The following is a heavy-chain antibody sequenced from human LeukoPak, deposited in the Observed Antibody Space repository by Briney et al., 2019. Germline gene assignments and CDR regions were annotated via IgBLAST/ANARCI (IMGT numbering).Heavy chain of an antibody. V-gene: IGHV3-23*01. Sequence: GGSLRLSCAGAGFTFHDYAMSWVRQAPGKGLEWVSAISGSGGSTYYADSVKGRFTISRDNSKNTLYLQMNSLRAEDTAVYYCARSIAARPDAFDIWGQGTMVTVSS. D-gene: IGHD6-6*01. CDR3: ARSIAARPDAFDI. CDR2: ISGSGGST. CDR1: GFTFHDYA. J-gene: IGHJ3*02.